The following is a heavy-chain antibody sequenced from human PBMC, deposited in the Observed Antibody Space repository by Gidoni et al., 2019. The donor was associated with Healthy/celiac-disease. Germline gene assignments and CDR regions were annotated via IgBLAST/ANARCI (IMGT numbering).Heavy chain of an antibody. D-gene: IGHD6-19*01. CDR1: GGPISSYY. CDR2: IYPSGST. CDR3: ARDLAVAGTRYFDY. V-gene: IGHV4-4*07. J-gene: IGHJ4*02. Sequence: QAQLQESGPGLVKPSETLSLTCTVSGGPISSYYWSWIRQPAGKGLEWIGRIYPSGSTNYNPSLKSRVTMTVDTSKNQFSLKLSSVTAADTAVYYCARDLAVAGTRYFDYWGQGTLVTVSS.